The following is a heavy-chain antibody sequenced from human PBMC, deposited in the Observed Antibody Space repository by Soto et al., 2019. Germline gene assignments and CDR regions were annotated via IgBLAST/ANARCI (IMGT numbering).Heavy chain of an antibody. CDR1: GFTFSDYA. V-gene: IGHV3-30*18. J-gene: IGHJ4*02. CDR2: VSHDGRNT. D-gene: IGHD6-19*01. Sequence: VQLVESGGGVVQPGRSLRLSCAASGFTFSDYAMHWVRQAPGKGLEWVAVVSHDGRNTHYADSVKGRFTISRDSSKYTVSLEMSSLSAEDTGVYYCAKGGRQWLVTSGFNYWGEGALVTVSS. CDR3: AKGGRQWLVTSGFNY.